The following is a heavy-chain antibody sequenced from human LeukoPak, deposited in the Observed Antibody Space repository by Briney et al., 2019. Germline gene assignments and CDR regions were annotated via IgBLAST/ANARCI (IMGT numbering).Heavy chain of an antibody. CDR2: ISSSGTTV. CDR1: GFTFRSYE. V-gene: IGHV3-48*03. Sequence: GGSPRLSRAASGFTFRSYEMNWVRQAPGRGLEWVSYISSSGTTVYYADSVKGRFTISRDNAKNSLYLQMNSLRAEDTAVYYCARSIIHWFDPWGQGTLVTVSS. J-gene: IGHJ5*02. CDR3: ARSIIHWFDP.